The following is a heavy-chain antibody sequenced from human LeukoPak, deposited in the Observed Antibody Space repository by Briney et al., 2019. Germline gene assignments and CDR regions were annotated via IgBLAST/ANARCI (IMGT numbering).Heavy chain of an antibody. V-gene: IGHV1-18*01. CDR1: GYTFTSYG. D-gene: IGHD3-10*01. CDR3: ASVEGFYYGSGSNAFEI. J-gene: IGHJ3*02. CDR2: ISAYNDNT. Sequence: GASVKVSCKASGYTFTSYGINWVRQAPGQGLEWMGWISAYNDNTKYAQMLQGRVTMTTDTSTSTAYMELMSLRSDDTAVYYCASVEGFYYGSGSNAFEIWGQGTMVTVSS.